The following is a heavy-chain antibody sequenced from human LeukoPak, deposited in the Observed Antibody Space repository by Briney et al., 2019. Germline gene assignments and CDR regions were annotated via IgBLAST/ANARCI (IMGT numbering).Heavy chain of an antibody. V-gene: IGHV3-48*01. CDR1: GFTVSGNY. J-gene: IGHJ4*02. CDR3: TRGGSYSLAIGY. CDR2: ISSSSSTI. D-gene: IGHD1-26*01. Sequence: GGSLRLSCAASGFTVSGNYMSWVRQAPGKGLEWVSYISSSSSTIYYADSVKGRFTISRDNAKNSLYLQMNSLRAEDTAVYFCTRGGSYSLAIGYWGQGTLVTVSS.